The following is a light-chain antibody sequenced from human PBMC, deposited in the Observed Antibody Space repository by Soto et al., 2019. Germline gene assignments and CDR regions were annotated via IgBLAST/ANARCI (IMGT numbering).Light chain of an antibody. J-gene: IGLJ2*01. V-gene: IGLV2-14*01. CDR1: SSDVGGYNY. CDR3: WCYTPSELRGVV. CDR2: ELS. Sequence: QSALTQPASVSGSPGQSVTISCTGSSSDVGGYNYVSWYQHHPGRAPKVVIFELSNRPSGVSHRFSGSESGNTASLTISGLREKYGVDYNSWCYTPSELRGVVSGEGTNLPVL.